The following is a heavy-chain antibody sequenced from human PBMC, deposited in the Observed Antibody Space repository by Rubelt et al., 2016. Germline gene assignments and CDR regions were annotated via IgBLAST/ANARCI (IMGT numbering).Heavy chain of an antibody. Sequence: QVQLRESGPGLVKPSETLSLTCSVSGDSISSIDHYWGWIRQPPGKGLEWIGTIYYNGATYYNPSLGVRVTISADTSKNQFSVKLSSVTVADTAIYYCARRRNSGYDFDYWGPGTLVAVSS. CDR2: IYYNGAT. J-gene: IGHJ4*02. V-gene: IGHV4-39*01. CDR1: GDSISSIDHY. D-gene: IGHD5-12*01. CDR3: ARRRNSGYDFDY.